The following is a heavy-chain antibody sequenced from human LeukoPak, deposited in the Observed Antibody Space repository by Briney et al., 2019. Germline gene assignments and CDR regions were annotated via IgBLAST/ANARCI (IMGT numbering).Heavy chain of an antibody. J-gene: IGHJ4*02. CDR1: GFTFSSYS. CDR3: TTFAVRGPIDY. D-gene: IGHD3-10*01. Sequence: GGSLRLSCAASGFTFSSYSMNWVRQAPGKGLEWVGRIKSKTDGGTTDYAAPVKGRFTISRDDSKNTLYLQMNSLKTEDTAVYYCTTFAVRGPIDYWGQGTLVTVSS. V-gene: IGHV3-15*01. CDR2: IKSKTDGGTT.